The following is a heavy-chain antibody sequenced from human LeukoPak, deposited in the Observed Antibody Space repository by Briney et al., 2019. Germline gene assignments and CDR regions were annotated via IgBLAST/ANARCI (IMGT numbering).Heavy chain of an antibody. CDR2: IIPIFGTA. Sequence: ASVKVSCKASGYTFTNYHITWVRQAPGQGLEWMGGIIPIFGTANYAQKFQGRVTITADKSTSTAYMELSSLRSEDTAVYYCARDSAEICSGGSCYLAWFDPWGQGTLVTVSS. V-gene: IGHV1-69*06. CDR1: GYTFTNYH. D-gene: IGHD2-15*01. J-gene: IGHJ5*02. CDR3: ARDSAEICSGGSCYLAWFDP.